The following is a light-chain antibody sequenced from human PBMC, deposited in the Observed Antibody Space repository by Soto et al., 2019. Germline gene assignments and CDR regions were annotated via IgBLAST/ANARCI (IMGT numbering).Light chain of an antibody. J-gene: IGKJ3*01. Sequence: EIVLTQSPGTLSLSPGERATLSCRASQSVGSSYLAWYQQKPGQAPRVLIYGASSRATGIPDRFSGSGSGTDFTLTISRLEPEDFAVYYRQQYATSPFPFGPGTKVDIK. CDR1: QSVGSSY. CDR2: GAS. CDR3: QQYATSPFP. V-gene: IGKV3-20*01.